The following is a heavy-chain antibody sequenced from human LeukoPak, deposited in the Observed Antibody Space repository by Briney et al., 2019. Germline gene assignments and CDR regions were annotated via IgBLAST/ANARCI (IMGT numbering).Heavy chain of an antibody. D-gene: IGHD3-16*01. J-gene: IGHJ6*04. CDR2: IIPIFGTA. Sequence: SSVKVSCKASGGTFSSYAISWVRQAPGQGLEWMGGIIPIFGTANYAQKFQGRVTITADESTSTAYMELSSLRSEDTAVYYCASLMGGYYGMDVWGEGTTVTVSS. CDR1: GGTFSSYA. CDR3: ASLMGGYYGMDV. V-gene: IGHV1-69*01.